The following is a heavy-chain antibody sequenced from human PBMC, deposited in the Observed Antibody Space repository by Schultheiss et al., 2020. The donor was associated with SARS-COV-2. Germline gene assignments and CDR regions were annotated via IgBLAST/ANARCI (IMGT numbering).Heavy chain of an antibody. CDR3: AKDTASETPGGLDV. CDR1: GFTFSSYE. D-gene: IGHD6-25*01. J-gene: IGHJ6*01. V-gene: IGHV3-48*03. Sequence: GESLKISCAASGFTFSSYEMNWVRQAPGKGLEWVSYISSSGSTIYYADSVKGRFTISRDNAKNTLYLQMNSLRVEDTAIYYCAKDTASETPGGLDVWGQGTTVTVSS. CDR2: ISSSGSTI.